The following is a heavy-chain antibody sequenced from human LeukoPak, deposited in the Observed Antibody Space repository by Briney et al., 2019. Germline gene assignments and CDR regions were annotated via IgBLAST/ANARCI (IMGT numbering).Heavy chain of an antibody. CDR2: IILIFGTA. Sequence: ASVKVSCKASGGTFSSYAISWVRQAPGQGLEWMGGIILIFGTANYAQKFQGRVTITTDESTSTAYMELSSLRSEDTAVYYCARDVRGYSYGLGYFDYWGQGTLVTVSS. J-gene: IGHJ4*02. D-gene: IGHD5-18*01. CDR1: GGTFSSYA. CDR3: ARDVRGYSYGLGYFDY. V-gene: IGHV1-69*05.